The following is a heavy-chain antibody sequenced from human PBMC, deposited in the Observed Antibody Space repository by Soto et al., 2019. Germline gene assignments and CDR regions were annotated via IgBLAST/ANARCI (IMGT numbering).Heavy chain of an antibody. CDR2: ISSRSSTT. V-gene: IGHV3-48*02. Sequence: GGSLRLSCAASGFSFSSYSMNWVRQAPGKGLEWLAYISSRSSTTYYSDSVKGRFTISRDNAMASLYLHMDSLRDDDTAVYYCARVLGDSGWHPTYMDFWGQGTMVTVSS. D-gene: IGHD3-16*01. J-gene: IGHJ6*02. CDR3: ARVLGDSGWHPTYMDF. CDR1: GFSFSSYS.